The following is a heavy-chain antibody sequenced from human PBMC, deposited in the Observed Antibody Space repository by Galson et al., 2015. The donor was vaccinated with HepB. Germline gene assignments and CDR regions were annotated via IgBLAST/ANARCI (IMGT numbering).Heavy chain of an antibody. CDR2: IYHSGST. D-gene: IGHD6-13*01. V-gene: IGHV4-38-2*02. CDR1: GYSISSGYY. J-gene: IGHJ6*02. CDR3: ARAGGQAAAGRWVKEFYYYYGMDV. Sequence: LSLTCTVSGYSISSGYYWGWIRQPPGKGLEWIGSIYHSGSTYYNPSLKSRVTISVDTSKNQFSLKLSSVTAADTAVYYCARAGGQAAAGRWVKEFYYYYGMDVWGQGTTVTVSS.